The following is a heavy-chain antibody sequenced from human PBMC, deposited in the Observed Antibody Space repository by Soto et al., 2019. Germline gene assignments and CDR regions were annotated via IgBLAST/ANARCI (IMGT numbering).Heavy chain of an antibody. V-gene: IGHV4-31*03. J-gene: IGHJ3*02. CDR3: ARESELDAFDI. Sequence: QVQLQESGPGLVKPSQTLSLTCTVSGGSISSGGYYWSWLRPHPGKGLEWVGYIYYSGSTYYNQSLKSRVTISVDTSKNQFSLKLSSVTAADTAVYYCARESELDAFDIWGQGTMVTVSS. CDR1: GGSISSGGYY. CDR2: IYYSGST. D-gene: IGHD1-7*01.